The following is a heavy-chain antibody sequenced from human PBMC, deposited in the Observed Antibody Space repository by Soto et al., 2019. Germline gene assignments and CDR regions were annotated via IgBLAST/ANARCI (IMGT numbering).Heavy chain of an antibody. J-gene: IGHJ3*02. D-gene: IGHD6-19*01. CDR3: ARVTRYNSGWYRAFHI. V-gene: IGHV4-39*01. CDR2: IYNSGTT. Sequence: QLQLLESGPGLAKPAETLSLTCNVSGDSISSGGYYWGWIRQPPGEGLEWNGCIYNSGTTYYNPSLHSPGTIYVATSKTQFSLKLSPVTAADTAVYQCARVTRYNSGWYRAFHIWGQGTMVIVSS. CDR1: GDSISSGGYY.